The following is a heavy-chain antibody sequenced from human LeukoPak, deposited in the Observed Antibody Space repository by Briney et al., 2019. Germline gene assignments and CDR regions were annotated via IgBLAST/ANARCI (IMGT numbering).Heavy chain of an antibody. D-gene: IGHD4-23*01. Sequence: SETLSLTCSVSGGYIITSDHYWGWIRQPPGKGLEWIGSIYYTGSTSTNPFFKSRVTVSVDTSKNQFSLNLTSVTAADTAVYYCARERYYYGGKTWFDPWGQGTLDTVSS. CDR2: IYYTGST. CDR3: ARERYYYGGKTWFDP. V-gene: IGHV4-39*07. J-gene: IGHJ5*02. CDR1: GGYIITSDHY.